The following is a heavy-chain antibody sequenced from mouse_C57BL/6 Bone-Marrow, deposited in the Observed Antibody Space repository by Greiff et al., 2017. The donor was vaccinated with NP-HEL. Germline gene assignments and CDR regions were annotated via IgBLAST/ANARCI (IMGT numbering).Heavy chain of an antibody. V-gene: IGHV1-4*01. CDR1: GYTFTSYT. CDR2: INPSSGYT. CDR3: ARLGGNPFAY. Sequence: QVQLQQSGAELARPGASVKMSCKASGYTFTSYTMHWVKQRPGQGLEWIGYINPSSGYTKYNQKFKDKATLTADKSSSTAYMQLSSLTSGDSAVYYCARLGGNPFAYWGQGTLVTVSA. J-gene: IGHJ3*01. D-gene: IGHD2-1*01.